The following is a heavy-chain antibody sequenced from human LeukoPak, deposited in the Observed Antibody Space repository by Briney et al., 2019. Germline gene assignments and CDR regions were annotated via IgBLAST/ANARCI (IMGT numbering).Heavy chain of an antibody. Sequence: SVKVSCKASGGTFSSYAISWVRQAPGQGLEWMGRIIPILGIANYAQKLQGRVTITADKSTSTAYMELSSLRSEDTAVYYCATDPEDGGNHWGQGTLVTVSS. CDR2: IIPILGIA. D-gene: IGHD4-23*01. CDR3: ATDPEDGGNH. CDR1: GGTFSSYA. J-gene: IGHJ4*02. V-gene: IGHV1-69*04.